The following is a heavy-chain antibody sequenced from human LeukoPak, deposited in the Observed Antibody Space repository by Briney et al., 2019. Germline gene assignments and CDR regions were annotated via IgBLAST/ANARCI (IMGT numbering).Heavy chain of an antibody. CDR2: IYYSGST. CDR3: PRASPHYYDSSGYHNWFDP. J-gene: IGHJ5*02. D-gene: IGHD3-22*01. Sequence: SETLSLTCIVSGYSISSGYYWGWIRQPPGKGLEWIGSIYYSGSTYYNPSIKSRVTISVDTSKNQFSLKLSSVTAADTAVYYCPRASPHYYDSSGYHNWFDPWGQGTLVTVSS. V-gene: IGHV4-38-2*02. CDR1: GYSISSGYY.